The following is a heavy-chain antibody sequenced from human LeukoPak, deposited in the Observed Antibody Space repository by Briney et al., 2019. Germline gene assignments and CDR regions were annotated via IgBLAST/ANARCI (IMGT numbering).Heavy chain of an antibody. CDR1: GYSFTSNW. Sequence: GESLEISWQASGYSFTSNWSGWSRQLPGKGLEWMGIIFPGDSDTRYSPSFQAQVTISVDKSINTAYLQWSSLKASDTAMYHCARSYGSGSFDAFDMWGQGTMVTVSS. CDR2: IFPGDSDT. D-gene: IGHD3-10*01. J-gene: IGHJ3*02. V-gene: IGHV5-51*03. CDR3: ARSYGSGSFDAFDM.